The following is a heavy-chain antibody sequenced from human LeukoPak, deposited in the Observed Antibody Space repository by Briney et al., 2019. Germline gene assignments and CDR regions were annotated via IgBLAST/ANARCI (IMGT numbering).Heavy chain of an antibody. J-gene: IGHJ5*01. CDR2: MCGTAGCT. V-gene: IGHV3-23*01. CDR3: AKDRPNFHENSGHYYRRDGDS. CDR1: GFTFYMYA. D-gene: IGHD3-22*01. Sequence: GGSLTLSCQASGFTFYMYAISWVRQAPGKGLEWVASMCGTAGCTFYPDSVKGRFTISRDNSKNVLYLRMNSLTAEDTAIYYCAKDRPNFHENSGHYYRRDGDSWGQGTLVTVSS.